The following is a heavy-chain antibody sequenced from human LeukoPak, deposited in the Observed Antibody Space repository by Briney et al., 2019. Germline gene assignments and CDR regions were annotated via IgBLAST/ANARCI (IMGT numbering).Heavy chain of an antibody. D-gene: IGHD6-19*01. Sequence: ASVKVSCKASGYTFTDYYLYWVRQAPGQELEWMGWINPNSGGTNYAQKFQGRVTMTRDTSISTAYMELSRLTSDDTAIYYCARAPYSSGWFDYWGQGTLVTVSS. V-gene: IGHV1-2*02. CDR1: GYTFTDYY. CDR2: INPNSGGT. CDR3: ARAPYSSGWFDY. J-gene: IGHJ4*02.